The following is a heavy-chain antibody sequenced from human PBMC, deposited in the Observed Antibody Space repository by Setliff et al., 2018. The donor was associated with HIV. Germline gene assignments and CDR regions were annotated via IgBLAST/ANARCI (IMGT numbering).Heavy chain of an antibody. CDR3: ARDAEVGTTYFDY. D-gene: IGHD1-26*01. Sequence: PGGSLRLSCAASGFTFSTYAMSWVRQAPGKGLEYVSAISSNGLSTYYADSVKGRFTISRDNSKSTLYLQMGSLRAEDMAVYYCARDAEVGTTYFDYWGQGTLVTVSS. CDR1: GFTFSTYA. V-gene: IGHV3-64*02. CDR2: ISSNGLST. J-gene: IGHJ4*02.